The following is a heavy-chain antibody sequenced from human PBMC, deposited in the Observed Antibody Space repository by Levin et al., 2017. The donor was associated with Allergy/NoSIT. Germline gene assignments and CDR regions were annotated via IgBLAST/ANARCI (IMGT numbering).Heavy chain of an antibody. V-gene: IGHV4-31*03. CDR3: ARRSGWYGYDYYMDV. J-gene: IGHJ6*03. Sequence: SETLSLTCTVSGGSISSGGYYWSWIRQHPGKGLEWIGYIYYSGSTYYNPSLKSRVTISVDTSKNQFSLKLSSVTAADTAVYYCARRSGWYGYDYYMDVWGKGTTVTVSS. CDR2: IYYSGST. D-gene: IGHD6-19*01. CDR1: GGSISSGGYY.